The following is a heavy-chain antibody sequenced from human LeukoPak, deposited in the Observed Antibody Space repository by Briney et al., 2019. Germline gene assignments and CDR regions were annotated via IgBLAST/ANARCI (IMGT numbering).Heavy chain of an antibody. J-gene: IGHJ3*02. CDR3: ARSSQGMVRGVIGAFDI. D-gene: IGHD3-10*01. Sequence: WASVKVSCKASGYTFTGYYMHWVRQAPGQGLEWMGWINPNSGGTNYAQKFQGRVTITADESTSTAYMELSSLRSEDTAVYYCARSSQGMVRGVIGAFDIWGQGTMVTVSS. CDR2: INPNSGGT. CDR1: GYTFTGYY. V-gene: IGHV1-2*02.